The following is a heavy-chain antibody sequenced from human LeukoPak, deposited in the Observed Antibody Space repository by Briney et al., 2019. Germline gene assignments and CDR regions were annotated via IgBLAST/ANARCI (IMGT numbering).Heavy chain of an antibody. CDR2: INHSGST. J-gene: IGHJ4*02. CDR1: GGSFSGYY. V-gene: IGHV4-34*01. Sequence: SETLSLTCAVYGGSFSGYYWSWIRQPPGKGLEWIGEINHSGSTNYNPSLKSRVTISVDTSKNQFSLKLSSVTAADTAVYYCARGVGYYGSGSYLNDYWGQGTLVTVSS. D-gene: IGHD3-10*01. CDR3: ARGVGYYGSGSYLNDY.